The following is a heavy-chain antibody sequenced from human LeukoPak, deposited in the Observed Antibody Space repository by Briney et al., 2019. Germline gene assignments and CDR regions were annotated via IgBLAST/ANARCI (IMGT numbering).Heavy chain of an antibody. CDR1: GFTVSSNY. CDR3: ARELYYYDSSGYSNDAFDI. D-gene: IGHD3-22*01. Sequence: GGSLRLSCAASGFTVSSNYMSWVRQAPGKGLEWVSVIYSGGSTYYADSVKGRFTISRDNSRNTLYLQMNGLRAEDTAVYYCARELYYYDSSGYSNDAFDIWGQGTLVTVSS. J-gene: IGHJ3*02. V-gene: IGHV3-53*01. CDR2: IYSGGST.